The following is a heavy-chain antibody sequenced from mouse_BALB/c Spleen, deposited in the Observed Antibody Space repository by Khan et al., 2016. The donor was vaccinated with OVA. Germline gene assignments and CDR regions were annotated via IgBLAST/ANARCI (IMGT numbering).Heavy chain of an antibody. CDR2: ISHSGNT. V-gene: IGHV3-2*02. J-gene: IGHJ2*01. Sequence: EVQLQESGPGLVKPSQSLSLTCTVTGYSITTDYAWNWIRQFPGSKLEWMGHISHSGNTKYNPSLKSRISITRDTSKNQFFLQLKSVTTEDTARYYCARIYGGDFDYWGQGTTLTVSS. CDR1: GYSITTDYA. CDR3: ARIYGGDFDY. D-gene: IGHD1-1*01.